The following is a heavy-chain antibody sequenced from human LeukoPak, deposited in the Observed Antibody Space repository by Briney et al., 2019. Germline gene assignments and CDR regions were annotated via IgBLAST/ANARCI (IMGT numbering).Heavy chain of an antibody. CDR2: INHSGST. D-gene: IGHD3-3*01. Sequence: PSETLSLTCAVYGGSFSGYYWSWIRQPPGKGLEWIGEINHSGSTNYNPSLKSRVTISVDTSKNQFSLKLSSVTAADTAVYYCARGYYPDFRRMDYYYYGMDVWGQGTTVTVSS. CDR1: GGSFSGYY. J-gene: IGHJ6*02. CDR3: ARGYYPDFRRMDYYYYGMDV. V-gene: IGHV4-34*01.